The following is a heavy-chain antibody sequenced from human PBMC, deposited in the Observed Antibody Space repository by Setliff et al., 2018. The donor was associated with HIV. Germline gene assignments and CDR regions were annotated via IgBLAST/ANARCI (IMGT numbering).Heavy chain of an antibody. Sequence: SETLSLTCTVSGEPFNGFYWTWIRQPPGKGLEWIGDFNPTGRPNYSPSLKSRVTMSLDTSNNQFSLNLKSVTAADTALYYCATTGQGRAYFDFWGQGSLVTVSS. D-gene: IGHD2-21*01. CDR1: GEPFNGFY. J-gene: IGHJ4*02. V-gene: IGHV4-34*01. CDR3: ATTGQGRAYFDF. CDR2: FNPTGRP.